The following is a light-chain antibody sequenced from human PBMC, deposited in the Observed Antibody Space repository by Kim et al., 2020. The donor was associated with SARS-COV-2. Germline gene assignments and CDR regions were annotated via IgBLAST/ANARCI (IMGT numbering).Light chain of an antibody. CDR2: AAS. Sequence: DIQMTQSPSSLSASVGDRVTITCRTTQSISSHLNWYQQKPGRAPKLLISAASTLQGGVPSRFSGSGSETDFTLTISSLQPEDFATYFCQQSYITPFIFGPGTKVDIK. V-gene: IGKV1-39*01. J-gene: IGKJ3*01. CDR3: QQSYITPFI. CDR1: QSISSH.